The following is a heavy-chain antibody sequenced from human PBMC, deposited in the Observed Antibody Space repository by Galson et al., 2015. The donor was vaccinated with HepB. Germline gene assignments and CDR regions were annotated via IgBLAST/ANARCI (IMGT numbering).Heavy chain of an antibody. D-gene: IGHD3-3*01. CDR3: TSPSFYDFWSSYYSVSDAFGV. Sequence: SLRLSCAASGFTFGDYAMSWFRQAPGKGLEWVGFIRSNAYGGTTEYAASVKGRFTISRDDFQSITYLQMNSLKTEDTAVYYCTSPSFYDFWSSYYSVSDAFGVGGQGTMVTVSS. V-gene: IGHV3-49*03. CDR1: GFTFGDYA. J-gene: IGHJ3*01. CDR2: IRSNAYGGTT.